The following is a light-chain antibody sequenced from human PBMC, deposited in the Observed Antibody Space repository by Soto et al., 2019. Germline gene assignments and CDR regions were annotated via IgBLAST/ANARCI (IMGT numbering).Light chain of an antibody. J-gene: IGKJ4*01. CDR1: QGISGW. Sequence: DIQMTQSPSSVSASVGDRVTITCRASQGISGWLAWYQQKPGKAPNLLIYATSSLRSGVPSRFSGSGSGTDFTLTIISLQPEDSATYYCQQANSFPLLTFGGGTKVEIK. V-gene: IGKV1-12*01. CDR3: QQANSFPLLT. CDR2: ATS.